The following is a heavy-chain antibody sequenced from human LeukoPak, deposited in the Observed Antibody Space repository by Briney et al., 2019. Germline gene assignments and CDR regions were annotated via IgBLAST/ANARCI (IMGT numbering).Heavy chain of an antibody. CDR1: GYIFSTYG. CDR2: ISAYNGNT. V-gene: IGHV1-18*01. J-gene: IGHJ4*02. CDR3: ARAGTTSSSTPDF. D-gene: IGHD6-6*01. Sequence: GASVNVSCKASGYIFSTYGITWVRQAPGQGLEWMGWISAYNGNTNYEQKFQGKVTMTTDTSTSTAYMELRSLRSDDTAVYYCARAGTTSSSTPDFWGQGTPVTVPS.